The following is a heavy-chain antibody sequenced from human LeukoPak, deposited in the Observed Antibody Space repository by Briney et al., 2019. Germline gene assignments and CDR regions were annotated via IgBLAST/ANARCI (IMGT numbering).Heavy chain of an antibody. CDR2: ISYDGSNK. CDR1: GFTFSSYW. CDR3: ARYGYSGYELSYYFDY. J-gene: IGHJ4*02. V-gene: IGHV3-30*03. D-gene: IGHD5-12*01. Sequence: GGSLRLSCAASGFTFSSYWMSWVRQAPGKGLEWVAVISYDGSNKYYADSVKGRFTISRDNSKNTLYLQMNSLRAEDTAVYYCARYGYSGYELSYYFDYWGQGTLVTVSS.